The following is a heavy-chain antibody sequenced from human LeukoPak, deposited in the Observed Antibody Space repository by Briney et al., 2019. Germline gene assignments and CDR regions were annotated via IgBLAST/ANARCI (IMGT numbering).Heavy chain of an antibody. D-gene: IGHD6-19*01. Sequence: GGSLRLSCAASGFSFSSYSMNWVRQAPGKGLEWVSSISSSSSYIYYADSVKGRFTISRDNAKNSLYLQTNSLRAEDTAVYYCARDIAVAGGYFDYWGQGTLVTVSS. J-gene: IGHJ4*02. CDR1: GFSFSSYS. V-gene: IGHV3-21*01. CDR3: ARDIAVAGGYFDY. CDR2: ISSSSSYI.